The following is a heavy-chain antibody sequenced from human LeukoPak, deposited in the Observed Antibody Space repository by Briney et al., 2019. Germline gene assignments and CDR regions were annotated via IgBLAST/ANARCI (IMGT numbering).Heavy chain of an antibody. CDR2: IRSKAYGGTT. CDR1: GFTFGDYA. V-gene: IGHV3-49*03. Sequence: GGSLRLSCTASGFTFGDYAMSWFHQAPGKGLEWVGFIRSKAYGGTTEYAASVKGRFTISRDDSKSIAYLQMNSLKTEDTAVYYCTRERGYYDFWSGYYYIYGMDVWGQGTTVTVSS. CDR3: TRERGYYDFWSGYYYIYGMDV. D-gene: IGHD3-3*01. J-gene: IGHJ6*02.